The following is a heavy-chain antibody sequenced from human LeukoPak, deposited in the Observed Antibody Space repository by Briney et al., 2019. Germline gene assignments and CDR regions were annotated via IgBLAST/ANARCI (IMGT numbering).Heavy chain of an antibody. D-gene: IGHD6-19*01. J-gene: IGHJ4*02. CDR1: GFSFSTYW. Sequence: GGSLRLSCATSGFSFSTYWMHWVRQAPGKGLEWVSAISGSGGSTYYADSVKGRFTISRDNSKNTLYLQMNSLRAEDTAVYYCAKALKAGGWYGVYYFDYWGQGTLVTVSS. V-gene: IGHV3-23*01. CDR3: AKALKAGGWYGVYYFDY. CDR2: ISGSGGST.